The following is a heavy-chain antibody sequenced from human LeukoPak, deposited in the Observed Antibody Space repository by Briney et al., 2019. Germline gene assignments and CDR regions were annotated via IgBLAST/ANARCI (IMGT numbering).Heavy chain of an antibody. D-gene: IGHD4-11*01. CDR3: ARGTVTNPRFDY. CDR1: GGSISSGGYY. Sequence: PSGTLSLTCTVSGGSISSGGYYRSWIRQPPGKGLEWIGYIYHSGSTYYNPSLKSRVTISVDRSKNQFSLKLSSVTAADTAVYYCARGTVTNPRFDYWGQGTLVTVSS. J-gene: IGHJ4*02. CDR2: IYHSGST. V-gene: IGHV4-30-2*01.